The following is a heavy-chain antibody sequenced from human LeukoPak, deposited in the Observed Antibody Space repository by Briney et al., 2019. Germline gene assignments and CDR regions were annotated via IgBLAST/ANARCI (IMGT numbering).Heavy chain of an antibody. Sequence: GGSLRLSCVASGFTVSSSDMNWVRQGPGKGLKWVSVIYSGGTTSYADSVKGRFTISRDNSKNTLYLQMNSLRAEDTAVYYCARDRRGYGGNFDYWGQGTMVTVSS. CDR3: ARDRRGYGGNFDY. CDR1: GFTVSSSD. D-gene: IGHD4-23*01. V-gene: IGHV3-66*01. CDR2: IYSGGTT. J-gene: IGHJ4*02.